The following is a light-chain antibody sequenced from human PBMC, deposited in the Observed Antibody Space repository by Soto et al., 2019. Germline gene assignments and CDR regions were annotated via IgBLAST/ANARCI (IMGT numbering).Light chain of an antibody. Sequence: QSALTQPASVSGSPGQSIIISCTGTSSDVGGYNYVYWYQQHPGKAPKLMIYEVTNRPSGVSNRFSGSKSGNTASLTISGLPAEDEADYYCSSYTRSSTLVFGTGTKLTVL. V-gene: IGLV2-14*01. CDR2: EVT. CDR3: SSYTRSSTLV. J-gene: IGLJ1*01. CDR1: SSDVGGYNY.